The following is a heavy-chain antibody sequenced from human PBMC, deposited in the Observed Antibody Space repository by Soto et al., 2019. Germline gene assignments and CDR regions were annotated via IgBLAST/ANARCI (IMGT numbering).Heavy chain of an antibody. Sequence: PSETLSLTCTVSGGSISSGGYYWSWIRQHPGKGLEWIGYIYYSGSTYYNPSLKSRVTISVDTSKNQFSLKLSSVTAADTAVYYCAREGVAGLNWFDPWGQGTLVTVSS. J-gene: IGHJ5*02. V-gene: IGHV4-31*02. CDR3: AREGVAGLNWFDP. D-gene: IGHD6-19*01. CDR2: IYYSGST. CDR1: GGSISSGGYY.